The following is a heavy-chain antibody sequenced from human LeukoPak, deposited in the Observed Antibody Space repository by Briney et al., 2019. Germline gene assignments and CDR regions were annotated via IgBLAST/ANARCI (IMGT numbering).Heavy chain of an antibody. CDR1: GFTFSSYA. CDR3: ANGDSSGYYFTF. D-gene: IGHD3-22*01. CDR2: ISGSGGST. J-gene: IGHJ3*01. Sequence: PGGSLRLSCAASGFTFSSYAMSWVRQAPGKGLEWVSTISGSGGSTYYADSVKGRFTISRDNSKNTLYLQMNSLRAEDTAVYYCANGDSSGYYFTFWGQGTMVTVSS. V-gene: IGHV3-23*01.